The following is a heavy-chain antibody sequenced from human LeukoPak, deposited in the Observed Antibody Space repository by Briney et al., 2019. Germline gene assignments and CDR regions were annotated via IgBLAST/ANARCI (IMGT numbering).Heavy chain of an antibody. V-gene: IGHV4-39*07. CDR1: GGSISSSTYY. D-gene: IGHD3-22*01. J-gene: IGHJ5*02. CDR3: ARESVTMIVDKPRWFDP. Sequence: SETLSLTCTVSGGSISSSTYYWGWIRQPPGKGLEWIGEINHSGSTNYNPSLKSRVTISVDTSKNQFSLKLSSVTAADTAVYYCARESVTMIVDKPRWFDPWGQGTLVTVSS. CDR2: INHSGST.